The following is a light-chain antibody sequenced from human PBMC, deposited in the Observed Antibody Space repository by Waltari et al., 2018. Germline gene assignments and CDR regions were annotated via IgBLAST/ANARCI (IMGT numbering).Light chain of an antibody. CDR1: QDIFQY. J-gene: IGKJ4*01. CDR3: QQHDNFPLT. Sequence: DIQMTQSPSSLSASLGDSVSITCQASQDIFQYVNWYQQKPGKAPNLLIYDASHLETGVPSRFSGSGSGTDFTFTISSLQPDDIATYYCQQHDNFPLTFGGGTKVEIK. CDR2: DAS. V-gene: IGKV1-33*01.